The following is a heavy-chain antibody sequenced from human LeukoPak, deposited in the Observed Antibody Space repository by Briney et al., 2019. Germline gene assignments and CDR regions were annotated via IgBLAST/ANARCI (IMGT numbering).Heavy chain of an antibody. D-gene: IGHD7-27*01. J-gene: IGHJ1*01. CDR2: ISNDESTT. CDR3: SSDVGT. CDR1: VVTFSRYW. Sequence: GGTLRLSCAASVVTFSRYWMHWGRQAPGQVPVWVSLISNDESTTIYVDSVKGRFTIYRDNAKNTLCLQMSSMRTEDRAVYYLSSDVGTWGEGTPVTVSS. V-gene: IGHV3-74*01.